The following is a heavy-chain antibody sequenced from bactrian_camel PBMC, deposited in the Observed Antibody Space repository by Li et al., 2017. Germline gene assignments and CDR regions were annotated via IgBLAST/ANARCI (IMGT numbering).Heavy chain of an antibody. CDR2: IHTSGGT. CDR3: AKNFWGRNY. J-gene: IGHJ4*01. Sequence: QLVESGGGLVQPGGSLRLSCAASGFVFSNEYMSWVRQGPGKGLEWVSYIHTSGGTRYADSVKGRFTISRDNANNTLYLQLNSLKSEDTAMYYCAKNFWGRNYWGQGTQVTVS. V-gene: IGHV3S1*01. CDR1: GFVFSNEY. D-gene: IGHD5*01.